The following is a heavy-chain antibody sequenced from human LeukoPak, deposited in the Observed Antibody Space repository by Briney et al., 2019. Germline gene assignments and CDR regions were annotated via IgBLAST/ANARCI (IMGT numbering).Heavy chain of an antibody. J-gene: IGHJ4*02. CDR1: GYSFSNYW. D-gene: IGHD3-16*01. V-gene: IGHV5-51*01. Sequence: GESLKISCKGSGYSFSNYWIGWVRQIPGKGLEWMGIIYPDDSDTRYSPSFQGQVTISADRSTNTAYLQWSSLKASDTAMYYCARRGRDSNNQKIFDYWGQGTLVTVSS. CDR3: ARRGRDSNNQKIFDY. CDR2: IYPDDSDT.